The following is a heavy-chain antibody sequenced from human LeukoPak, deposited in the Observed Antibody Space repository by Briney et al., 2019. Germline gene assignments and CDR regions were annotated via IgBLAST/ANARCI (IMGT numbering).Heavy chain of an antibody. CDR3: ARKCSGWYSGWFDP. J-gene: IGHJ5*02. Sequence: GASVKVSCKASGYTFTSYGISWVRQAPGQGLEWMGWINPNSGGTSYAQKFQGRVTMTRDMSTSTVYMELSSLRSEDTAVYYCARKCSGWYSGWFDPWGQGTLVTVSS. CDR1: GYTFTSYG. D-gene: IGHD6-19*01. V-gene: IGHV1-18*01. CDR2: INPNSGGT.